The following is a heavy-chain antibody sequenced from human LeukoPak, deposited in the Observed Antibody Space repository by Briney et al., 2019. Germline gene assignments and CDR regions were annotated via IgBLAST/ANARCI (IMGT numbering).Heavy chain of an antibody. V-gene: IGHV3-30-3*01. J-gene: IGHJ4*02. Sequence: GGSLRLSCTASGFTFSSYAMHWVRQAPGKGLEWVALISYDGSNIYYADSVKGRFTISRDNSKNTLYLQMNSLRGEDTAVYYCARDRDTYYYGSGSLDYWGQGTLVTVSS. CDR2: ISYDGSNI. CDR3: ARDRDTYYYGSGSLDY. CDR1: GFTFSSYA. D-gene: IGHD3-10*01.